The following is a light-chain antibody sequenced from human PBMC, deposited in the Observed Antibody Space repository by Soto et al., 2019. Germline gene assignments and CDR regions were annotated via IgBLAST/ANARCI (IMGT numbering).Light chain of an antibody. CDR1: QRFXSTY. J-gene: IGKJ5*01. Sequence: IVLTQSPGTLSLSRGETATLSCRASQRFXSTYLAGYQQKPGKAPSLLXYDASNRATGIPARLSGSGSGTDFTLTISSLEPEDFAVYYCQQRSNWTLTFGQGTRLEIK. CDR2: DAS. V-gene: IGKV3-11*01. CDR3: QQRSNWTLT.